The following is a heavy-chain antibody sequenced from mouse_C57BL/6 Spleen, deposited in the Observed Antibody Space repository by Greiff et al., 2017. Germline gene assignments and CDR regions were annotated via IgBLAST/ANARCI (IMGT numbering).Heavy chain of an antibody. J-gene: IGHJ2*01. V-gene: IGHV5-17*01. CDR3: ARGDDYYGGSYFDY. D-gene: IGHD1-1*01. CDR2: ISSGSSTI. Sequence: EVHLVESGGGLVKPGGSLKLSCAASGFTFSDYGMHWVRQAPEKGLEWVAYISSGSSTIYYADTVKGRFTISRDNAKNTLFLQMTSLRSEGTAMYYGARGDDYYGGSYFDYWGQGTTLTVSS. CDR1: GFTFSDYG.